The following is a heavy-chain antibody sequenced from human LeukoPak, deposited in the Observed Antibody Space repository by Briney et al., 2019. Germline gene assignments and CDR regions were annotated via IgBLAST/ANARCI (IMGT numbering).Heavy chain of an antibody. CDR3: ARVSCTSTSCPGWIDP. CDR1: GGSISSYY. V-gene: IGHV4-59*01. D-gene: IGHD2-2*01. CDR2: IYYSGTT. Sequence: SETLSLTCTVSGGSISSYYWSWIRQPPGKGLDWIGYIYYSGTTNYNPSLKSRVTISLDTSKKQLSLKLSSVTAAETAVYYCARVSCTSTSCPGWIDPWGQGTLVTVSS. J-gene: IGHJ5*02.